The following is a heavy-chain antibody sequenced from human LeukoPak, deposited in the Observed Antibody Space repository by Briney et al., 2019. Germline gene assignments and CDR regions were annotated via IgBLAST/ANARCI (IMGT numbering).Heavy chain of an antibody. Sequence: PSETLSLTCTVSGGSISGYYWSWIRQPPGKGLEYIAYIYYSGSTDYNPSPKSRVTISVDTSKNQFSLKLRSVTAADTAVYYCARLNIIGSSPVHHFDYWGQGTLVTVSS. CDR1: GGSISGYY. CDR2: IYYSGST. CDR3: ARLNIIGSSPVHHFDY. J-gene: IGHJ4*02. D-gene: IGHD6-13*01. V-gene: IGHV4-59*08.